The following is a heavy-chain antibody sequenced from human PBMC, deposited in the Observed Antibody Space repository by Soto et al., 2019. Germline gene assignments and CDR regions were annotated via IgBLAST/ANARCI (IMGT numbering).Heavy chain of an antibody. V-gene: IGHV4-34*01. D-gene: IGHD6-13*01. J-gene: IGHJ4*02. Sequence: SETLSLTCAVYGGSFSGYYWSWIRQPPGKGLEWIGEINHSGSTNYNPSLKSRVTISVDTSKNQFSLKLSSVTAADTAVYYCARPDDSSSWYHYFDYWGQGTLVTVSS. CDR3: ARPDDSSSWYHYFDY. CDR1: GGSFSGYY. CDR2: INHSGST.